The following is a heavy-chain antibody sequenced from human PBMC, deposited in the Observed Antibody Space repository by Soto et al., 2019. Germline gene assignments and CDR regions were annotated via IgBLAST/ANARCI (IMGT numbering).Heavy chain of an antibody. CDR2: ISGDGSGT. Sequence: GGSLRLSCAASGFSFSNYWMHWVRQAPGKGLMWVSRISGDGSGTTYADSVKGRFTISRDNAKNTLYLQMNSLRAEDTAAYYCARGHPGAIAPRPFDFWGQGTLVTVSS. V-gene: IGHV3-74*01. CDR3: ARGHPGAIAPRPFDF. CDR1: GFSFSNYW. J-gene: IGHJ4*02. D-gene: IGHD6-6*01.